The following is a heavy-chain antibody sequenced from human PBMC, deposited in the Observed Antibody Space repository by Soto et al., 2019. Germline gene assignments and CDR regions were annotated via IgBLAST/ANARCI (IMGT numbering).Heavy chain of an antibody. D-gene: IGHD2-8*01. J-gene: IGHJ6*02. CDR3: ARRTWGMDV. Sequence: SPSLTCAVSSGSIGTTNWWSWVRQTPGKGLEWIGEIFHSGNTYYNPSLASRVTISVDTSKNQFSLNLRSVTAADTAVYYCARRTWGMDVWGQGTTVTVSS. CDR1: SGSIGTTNW. V-gene: IGHV4-4*02. CDR2: IFHSGNT.